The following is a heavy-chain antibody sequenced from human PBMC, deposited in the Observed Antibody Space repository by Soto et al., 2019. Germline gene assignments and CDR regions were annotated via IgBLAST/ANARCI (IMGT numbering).Heavy chain of an antibody. CDR1: GGPIRTSSYC. CDR2: IYYNGTT. J-gene: IGHJ3*02. D-gene: IGHD3-22*01. Sequence: PSETLSLTYNVSGGPIRTSSYCWSWIRQPPGQMLEWIGNIYYNGTTYYNPSLKSRVTISVDKSKNQSSLKLSSVTAADTAVYYCARHLLLYYYDSSGYYLRDAFDIWGQGT. V-gene: IGHV4-39*01. CDR3: ARHLLLYYYDSSGYYLRDAFDI.